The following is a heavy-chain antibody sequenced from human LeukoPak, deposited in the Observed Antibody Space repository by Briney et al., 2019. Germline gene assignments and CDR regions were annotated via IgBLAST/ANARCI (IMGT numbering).Heavy chain of an antibody. CDR2: ISTSSSYI. V-gene: IGHV3-21*01. Sequence: GGSLRLSCAASGFTFSTYSMNWVRQAPGKGLEWVSSISTSSSYIFYADSVKGRFTISRDNAKSSLYLQTNSLRAEDTAVYYCARCSGGSYYHSDDYWGQGTLVTVSS. J-gene: IGHJ4*02. CDR3: ARCSGGSYYHSDDY. D-gene: IGHD2-15*01. CDR1: GFTFSTYS.